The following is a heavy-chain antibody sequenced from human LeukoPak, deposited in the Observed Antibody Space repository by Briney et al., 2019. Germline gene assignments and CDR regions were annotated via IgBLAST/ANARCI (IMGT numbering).Heavy chain of an antibody. Sequence: PGGSLRLSCAASGFTFSSFDMSWVRQAPGKGLEWVSSISTSSRYIDYRDSVKGRFTISRGDAKNSLYLQMNSLRVEDTAVYYCARADCSGSTCYLRRSWFDPWGQGTLVTVSS. CDR3: ARADCSGSTCYLRRSWFDP. V-gene: IGHV3-21*01. J-gene: IGHJ5*02. D-gene: IGHD2-2*01. CDR2: ISTSSRYI. CDR1: GFTFSSFD.